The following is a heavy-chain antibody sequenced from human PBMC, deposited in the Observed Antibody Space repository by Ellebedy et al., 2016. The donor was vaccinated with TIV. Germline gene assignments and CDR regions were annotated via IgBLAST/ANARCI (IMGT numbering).Heavy chain of an antibody. Sequence: MPSETLSLTCAISGDSVSSNSVAWNWIRQSPLRGLEWLGRTYYRSKWNNDYAVSVKSRITINPDTSKNQFSLQLNSVTPDDTAVYYCARDRETRPRLFEYWGQGILVTVSS. V-gene: IGHV6-1*01. J-gene: IGHJ4*02. CDR2: TYYRSKWNN. D-gene: IGHD1-14*01. CDR3: ARDRETRPRLFEY. CDR1: GDSVSSNSVA.